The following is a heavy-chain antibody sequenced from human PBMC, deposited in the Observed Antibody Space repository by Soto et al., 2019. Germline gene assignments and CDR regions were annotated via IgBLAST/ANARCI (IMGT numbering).Heavy chain of an antibody. CDR1: GFTFGNYW. CDR2: MNSDGSST. Sequence: PGGSLRLSCAASGFTFGNYWMHWVRQAPGKGLEWVSRMNSDGSSTNYADSVKGRFTVSRDNAKNTLYLQMNSLRDDDTAVYYCTGGPSRGYSHGYGVYWGQGTLVTVSS. V-gene: IGHV3-74*01. CDR3: TGGPSRGYSHGYGVY. D-gene: IGHD5-18*01. J-gene: IGHJ4*02.